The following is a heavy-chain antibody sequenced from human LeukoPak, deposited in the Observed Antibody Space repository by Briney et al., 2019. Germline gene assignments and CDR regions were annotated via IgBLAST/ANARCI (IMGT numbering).Heavy chain of an antibody. CDR1: GFTVSSNY. CDR2: IYSGGST. D-gene: IGHD1-26*01. CDR3: ARGNSGSYYVEYYYGMDV. J-gene: IGHJ6*02. V-gene: IGHV3-53*01. Sequence: PGGSLRLSCAASGFTVSSNYMSWVRQAPGKGLEWVSVIYSGGSTYYADSVKGRFTISRDNSKNTLYLQMNSLRAEDTAVYYCARGNSGSYYVEYYYGMDVWGQGTTVTVSS.